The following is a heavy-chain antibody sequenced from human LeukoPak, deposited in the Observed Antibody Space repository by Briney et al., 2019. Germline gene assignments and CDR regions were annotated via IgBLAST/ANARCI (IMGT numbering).Heavy chain of an antibody. CDR3: ARSDRGDYNFDY. V-gene: IGHV3-30*04. D-gene: IGHD4-17*01. CDR1: GFSVGGYA. CDR2: ISFDGSQK. J-gene: IGHJ4*02. Sequence: GGSLRLSCEVSGFSVGGYALHWVRQAPGKGLEWVAVISFDGSQKYYADSVKGRFTISRDTFKNTLFLQMDSLSGEDTGFYYCARSDRGDYNFDYWAREPWSPSLQ.